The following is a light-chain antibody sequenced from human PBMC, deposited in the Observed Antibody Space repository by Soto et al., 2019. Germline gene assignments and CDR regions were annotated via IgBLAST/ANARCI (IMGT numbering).Light chain of an antibody. CDR1: NSSIGAGHH. J-gene: IGLJ2*01. Sequence: QLVLTQPPSVTGAPGQRVTISCSGSNSSIGAGHHVNWYQQFPGSAPKLLIYSNAARPSGVPDRFSGSKSGTSASLAITGLQAEDEADYYCQSFDSHVLGLLFGVGTKLTVL. CDR3: QSFDSHVLGLL. V-gene: IGLV1-40*01. CDR2: SNA.